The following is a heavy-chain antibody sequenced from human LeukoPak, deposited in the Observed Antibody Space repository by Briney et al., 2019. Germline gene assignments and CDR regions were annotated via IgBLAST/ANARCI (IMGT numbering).Heavy chain of an antibody. Sequence: PSETLSLTCTVSGGSISSYYWSWIRQPPGKGLEWIGYIYYSGSTNYNPSLKSRVTISVDTSKNQFSLKLSSVTAADTAVYYCARGYGNFDYWGQGTLVTGSS. CDR2: IYYSGST. D-gene: IGHD4-17*01. CDR1: GGSISSYY. CDR3: ARGYGNFDY. V-gene: IGHV4-59*01. J-gene: IGHJ4*02.